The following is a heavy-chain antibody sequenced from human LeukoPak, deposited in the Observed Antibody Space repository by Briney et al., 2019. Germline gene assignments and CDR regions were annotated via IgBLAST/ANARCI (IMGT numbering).Heavy chain of an antibody. J-gene: IGHJ3*02. CDR3: ARSYCGGDCPDAFDI. V-gene: IGHV1-69*13. CDR1: AGSFSSYA. Sequence: SVKVSCKASAGSFSSYAISWVRQAPGQGLEWMGGIIPIFGTANYAQKFQGRVTITADESTSTAYMELSSLRSEDTGVYYCARSYCGGDCPDAFDIWGQGTMVTVSS. D-gene: IGHD2-21*02. CDR2: IIPIFGTA.